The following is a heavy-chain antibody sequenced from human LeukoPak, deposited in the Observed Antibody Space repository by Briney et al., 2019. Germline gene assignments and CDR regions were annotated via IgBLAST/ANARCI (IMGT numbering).Heavy chain of an antibody. V-gene: IGHV3-33*01. CDR1: GFTLSSYG. J-gene: IGHJ3*02. Sequence: PGGSLRLSCAASGFTLSSYGMHRVRQAPGKGLGWVAVIWYDGSDKYYADSVKGRFTFSRDNSKNTLYLQTNSLGAEDTAVYYCARETHDGFDIWGQGTMVTVSS. CDR2: IWYDGSDK. CDR3: ARETHDGFDI.